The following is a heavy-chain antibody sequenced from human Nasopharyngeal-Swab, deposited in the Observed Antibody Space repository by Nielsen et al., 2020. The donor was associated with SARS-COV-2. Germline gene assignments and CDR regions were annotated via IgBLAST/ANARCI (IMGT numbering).Heavy chain of an antibody. J-gene: IGHJ5*02. D-gene: IGHD2-2*01. Sequence: SETLSLTCAVYGGSFSGYYWSWIRQPPGKGLEWIGEINHSRSTNYNPSLKSRVTISVDTSKNQFSLKLSSVTAADTAVYYCARGPLTSRTLGWFDPWGQGTLVTVSS. CDR3: ARGPLTSRTLGWFDP. CDR2: INHSRST. V-gene: IGHV4-34*01. CDR1: GGSFSGYY.